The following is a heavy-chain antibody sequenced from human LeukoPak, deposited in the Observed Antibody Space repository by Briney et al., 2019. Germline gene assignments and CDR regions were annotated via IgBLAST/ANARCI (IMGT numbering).Heavy chain of an antibody. D-gene: IGHD3-9*01. CDR2: INPNRGGT. Sequence: GASVKVSCKASGYTFTGYYMHWVRQAPGQGLEWMGWINPNRGGTNYAQKCQGRVTMTRDTSISTAYMELSRLRSDDTAVYYCARDLTYYDILAGLGMDVWGQGTTVTVSS. V-gene: IGHV1-2*02. J-gene: IGHJ6*02. CDR1: GYTFTGYY. CDR3: ARDLTYYDILAGLGMDV.